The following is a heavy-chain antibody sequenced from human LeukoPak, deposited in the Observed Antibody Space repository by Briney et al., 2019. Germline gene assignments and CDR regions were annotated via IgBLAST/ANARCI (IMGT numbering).Heavy chain of an antibody. V-gene: IGHV3-23*01. J-gene: IGHJ4*02. Sequence: PGGSLRLSCAASGFTFSSYAMSWVRQAPGKGLEWVSAISGSGGSTYYADSVKGRFTISRDNSKNTLYLQMNSLRAEDTAVYYCAKDLPDIVVVPAAILGGTSPYWGQGTLVTVSS. D-gene: IGHD2-2*01. CDR1: GFTFSSYA. CDR3: AKDLPDIVVVPAAILGGTSPY. CDR2: ISGSGGST.